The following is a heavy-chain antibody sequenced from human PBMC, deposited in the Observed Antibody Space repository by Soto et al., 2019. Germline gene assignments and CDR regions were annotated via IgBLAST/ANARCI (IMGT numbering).Heavy chain of an antibody. CDR1: GYTFTSYA. CDR3: ARDSSGWYLGGPFYYYYGMDV. CDR2: INAGNGNT. Sequence: ASVKVSCKASGYTFTSYAMHWVRQAPGQRLEWMGWINAGNGNTKYSQKFPGRVTITRDTSASTAYMELSSLRSEDTAVYYCARDSSGWYLGGPFYYYYGMDVWGQGTTVTVSS. D-gene: IGHD6-19*01. V-gene: IGHV1-3*01. J-gene: IGHJ6*02.